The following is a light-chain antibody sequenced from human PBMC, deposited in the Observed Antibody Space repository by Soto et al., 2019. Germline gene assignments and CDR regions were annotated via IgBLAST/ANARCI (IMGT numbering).Light chain of an antibody. J-gene: IGKJ2*01. V-gene: IGKV3-20*01. CDR1: QSVSSSD. CDR3: QQYGSSTPT. Sequence: EIVLTQSPGTLSLSPGERATLSCRASQSVSSSDLAWYQQKPGQAPRLLIYGASSRATGIPDRFSGSGSGTDFTLTISRLEPEDFAVYYCQQYGSSTPTFGQGTKLEIK. CDR2: GAS.